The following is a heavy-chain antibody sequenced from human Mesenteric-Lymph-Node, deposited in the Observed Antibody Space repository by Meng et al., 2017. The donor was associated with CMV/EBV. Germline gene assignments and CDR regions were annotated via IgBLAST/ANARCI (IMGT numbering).Heavy chain of an antibody. Sequence: ASVKVSCKASGYSFINYYMHWVRQAPGQGLEWMGIINPSGGGTSYAQNFQGRVTMTSDTSTSTVYMELSSLKSDDTAVYYCARDSTGEGWFDPWGQGTLVTVSS. V-gene: IGHV1-46*01. CDR1: GYSFINYY. CDR3: ARDSTGEGWFDP. D-gene: IGHD7-27*01. CDR2: INPSGGGT. J-gene: IGHJ5*02.